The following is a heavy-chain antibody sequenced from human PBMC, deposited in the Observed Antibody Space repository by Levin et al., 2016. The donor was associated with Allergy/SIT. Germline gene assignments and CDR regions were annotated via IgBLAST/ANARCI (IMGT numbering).Heavy chain of an antibody. Sequence: GGSLRLSCAGSGFIFSSYAMSWVRQAPGKGLEWVSAVTGSGGTTYYADSVKGRFTISRDNSKNTLYLQMNSLRVEDTAIYFCAKPYSGSYHSWYFDLWGRGTLVTVSS. J-gene: IGHJ2*01. CDR3: AKPYSGSYHSWYFDL. CDR2: VTGSGGTT. CDR1: GFIFSSYA. D-gene: IGHD1-26*01. V-gene: IGHV3-23*01.